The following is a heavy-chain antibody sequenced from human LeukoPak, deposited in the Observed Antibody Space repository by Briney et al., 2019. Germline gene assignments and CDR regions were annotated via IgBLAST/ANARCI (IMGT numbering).Heavy chain of an antibody. CDR2: IYHSGST. J-gene: IGHJ5*02. V-gene: IGHV4-4*02. D-gene: IGHD2-8*02. Sequence: PSETLSLTCAVSGGSISSSNWWSWVRQPPGKGLEWIGEIYHSGSTNYNPSLKSRVTISVDKSKNQFSLKLSSVPAADTAEYYSAITGWRWFDPWGQGTLVTVSS. CDR3: AITGWRWFDP. CDR1: GGSISSSNW.